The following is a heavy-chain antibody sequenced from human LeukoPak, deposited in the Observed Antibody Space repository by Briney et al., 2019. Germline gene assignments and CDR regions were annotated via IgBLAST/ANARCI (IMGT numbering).Heavy chain of an antibody. CDR3: AKDQGGCSSTSCPFDY. J-gene: IGHJ4*02. V-gene: IGHV3-30*02. CDR1: GFTFSSYG. Sequence: GGSLRPSCAASGFTFSSYGMHWVRQAPGKGLEWVAFIRYDGSNKYYADSAKGRFTISRDNSKNTLYLQMNSLRAEDTAVYYCAKDQGGCSSTSCPFDYWGQGTLVTVSS. CDR2: IRYDGSNK. D-gene: IGHD2-2*01.